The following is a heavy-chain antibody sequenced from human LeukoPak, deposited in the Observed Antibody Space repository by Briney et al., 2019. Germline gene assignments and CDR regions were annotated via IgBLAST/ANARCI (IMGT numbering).Heavy chain of an antibody. Sequence: ASVKVSCKASGYTFTGYYMHWVRQAPGQGLEWMGIINPSGGSTSYAQKFQGRVTMTRDTSTSTVYMELSSLRSEDTAVYYCARDPGDSSGYYHFDYWGQGTLVTVSS. D-gene: IGHD3-22*01. CDR1: GYTFTGYY. V-gene: IGHV1-46*01. J-gene: IGHJ4*02. CDR3: ARDPGDSSGYYHFDY. CDR2: INPSGGST.